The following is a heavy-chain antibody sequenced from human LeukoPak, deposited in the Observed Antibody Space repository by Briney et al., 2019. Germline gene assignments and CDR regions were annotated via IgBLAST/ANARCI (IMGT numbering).Heavy chain of an antibody. CDR1: GFTFDDYG. J-gene: IGHJ6*03. Sequence: GGSLRLSCAASGFTFDDYGMSWVRQAPGKGLEWVSGINWNGGSTGYADSVKGRFTISRDNAKNSLYLQMNSLRAEDTAFYHCAKGSKLVVITRDHYMAVWGKGTTVTISS. V-gene: IGHV3-20*01. CDR3: AKGSKLVVITRDHYMAV. D-gene: IGHD3-22*01. CDR2: INWNGGST.